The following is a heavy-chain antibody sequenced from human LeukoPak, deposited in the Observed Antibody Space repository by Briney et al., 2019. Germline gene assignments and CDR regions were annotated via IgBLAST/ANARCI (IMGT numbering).Heavy chain of an antibody. V-gene: IGHV1-2*02. CDR3: ARQPIFGVVGLDP. CDR2: INPNSGGT. J-gene: IGHJ5*02. CDR1: GYTFTGYY. D-gene: IGHD3-3*01. Sequence: ASVKVSCKAAGYTFTGYYMHWVRQAPGQGLEWMGWINPNSGGTNYAQKFQGRVTMTRDTSISTAYMELSRLRSDDTAVYYCARQPIFGVVGLDPWGQGTLVTVSS.